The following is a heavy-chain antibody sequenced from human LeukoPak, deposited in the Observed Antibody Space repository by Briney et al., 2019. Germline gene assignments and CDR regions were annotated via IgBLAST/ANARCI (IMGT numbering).Heavy chain of an antibody. J-gene: IGHJ4*02. CDR1: GFTFSSYA. V-gene: IGHV3-64D*06. CDR3: VKGREPTYSSSWTD. Sequence: GGSLRLSCSASGFTFSSYAMHWVRQAPGKGLEYVSAISSNGGSTYYADSVKGRFTISGDNSKNTLYLQMSSLRAEDTAVYYCVKGREPTYSSSWTDWGQGTLVTVSS. D-gene: IGHD6-13*01. CDR2: ISSNGGST.